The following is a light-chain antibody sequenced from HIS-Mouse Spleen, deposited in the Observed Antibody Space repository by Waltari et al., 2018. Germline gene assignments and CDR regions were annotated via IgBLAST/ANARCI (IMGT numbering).Light chain of an antibody. J-gene: IGKJ1*01. V-gene: IGKV4-1*01. Sequence: DIVMTQSPDSLAVSLGERATINCKSSQSVLYSSNNKNYLAWYQQKPGQPPKRSLYWASTRASRVPDRFSGSGSGTDFTLTISSLQAEDVAVYYCQQYYSTPPTFGQGTKVEIK. CDR3: QQYYSTPPT. CDR2: WAS. CDR1: QSVLYSSNNKNY.